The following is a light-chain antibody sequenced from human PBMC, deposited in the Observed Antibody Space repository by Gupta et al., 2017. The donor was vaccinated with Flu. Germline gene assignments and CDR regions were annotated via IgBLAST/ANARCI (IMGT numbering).Light chain of an antibody. V-gene: IGLV1-40*01. CDR3: QSYGSTHYV. CDR1: SSNIGAGYD. Sequence: QSVLTQPPSVSGAPGQRVTISCTGTSSNIGAGYDVHWYRQLPGTAPKLLIYGNTHRPSGVPDRFSGSKSGASASLVISGLQADDEADYYFQSYGSTHYVFGSGTRVTVL. J-gene: IGLJ1*01. CDR2: GNT.